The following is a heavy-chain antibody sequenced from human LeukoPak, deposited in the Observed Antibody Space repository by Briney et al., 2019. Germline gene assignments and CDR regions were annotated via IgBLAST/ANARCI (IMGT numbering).Heavy chain of an antibody. D-gene: IGHD3-16*01. CDR2: IHSGYNT. CDR3: ARGPGFRGIFDY. V-gene: IGHV3-66*01. J-gene: IGHJ4*02. CDR1: GFIITDNY. Sequence: GGSLRLSFAASGFIITDNYMSWVRQAPGKGLEWVSGIHSGYNTYYADSVKGRFTISRDTPKNTLYLQMSSLRVEDTAVYYCARGPGFRGIFDYWGQGTLVTVSS.